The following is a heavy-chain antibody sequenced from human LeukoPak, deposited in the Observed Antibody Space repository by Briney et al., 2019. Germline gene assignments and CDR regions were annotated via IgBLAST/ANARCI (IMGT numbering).Heavy chain of an antibody. CDR2: ISGGGGNT. CDR3: AKRLSFGVAIGDFDY. Sequence: GGSLRLSCAASGFTFSSYAMSWVRQAPGKGLEWVSAISGGGGNTYYADSVKGRFTISRDSSMETLYLQMNSLRAEDTATYFCAKRLSFGVAIGDFDYWGQGTLVTVSS. J-gene: IGHJ4*02. V-gene: IGHV3-23*01. D-gene: IGHD3-3*01. CDR1: GFTFSSYA.